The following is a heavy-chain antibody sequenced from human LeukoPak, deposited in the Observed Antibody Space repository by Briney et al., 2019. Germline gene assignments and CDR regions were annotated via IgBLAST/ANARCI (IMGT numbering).Heavy chain of an antibody. Sequence: TGGSLRLSCAASGFTFSSYAMSWVRQAPGKGLEWVSAISGSGGSTYYADSVKGRFTISRDNSKNTLYLQMNSLRAEDTAVYYCAKVTVPPLGSYYPLQRPRDRYFDYWGQGTLVTVSS. J-gene: IGHJ4*02. CDR2: ISGSGGST. V-gene: IGHV3-23*01. D-gene: IGHD1-26*01. CDR1: GFTFSSYA. CDR3: AKVTVPPLGSYYPLQRPRDRYFDY.